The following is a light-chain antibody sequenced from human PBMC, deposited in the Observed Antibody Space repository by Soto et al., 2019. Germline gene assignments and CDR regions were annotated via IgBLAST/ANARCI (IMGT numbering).Light chain of an antibody. J-gene: IGLJ2*01. V-gene: IGLV2-23*02. CDR1: SSDVGSYNL. CDR2: EVS. CDR3: CSYAGSSTLV. Sequence: QSALTHPASVSGSPGQSITISCTGTSSDVGSYNLVSWYQQHPGQAPKLMIYEVSKRPSGVSNRFSGSKSDNTASLTISGLQAEDEADYYCCSYAGSSTLVFGGGTKLTVL.